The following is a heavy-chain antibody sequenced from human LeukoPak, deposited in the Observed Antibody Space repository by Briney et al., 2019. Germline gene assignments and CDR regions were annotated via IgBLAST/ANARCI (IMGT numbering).Heavy chain of an antibody. J-gene: IGHJ5*02. CDR1: GGSITTNNYY. CDR3: RRPHTDPGWVDP. V-gene: IGHV4-39*01. D-gene: IGHD5-18*01. CDR2: ISYSGST. Sequence: SETLSLTCTVSGGSITTNNYYWGWIRQPPGKGLEWIGMISYSGSTYYNPSLKSRVTISRETSKNQFSLKVRSVTAADTAVYCTRRPHTDPGWVDPWGKGTLVTVSS.